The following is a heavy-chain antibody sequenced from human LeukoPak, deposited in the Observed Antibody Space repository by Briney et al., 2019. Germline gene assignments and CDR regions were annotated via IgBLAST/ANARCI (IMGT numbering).Heavy chain of an antibody. CDR3: AREAMTGYSDF. D-gene: IGHD3-9*01. Sequence: GASVKVSCKASGYTFTNYAVTWVRQAPGQGLEWMGWISGYNGNTNIAQKFQDRVTLTTDTSTSTAYIEVRSLTSDDTAVFFCAREAMTGYSDFWGQGTLVTVSS. V-gene: IGHV1-18*01. CDR2: ISGYNGNT. J-gene: IGHJ4*02. CDR1: GYTFTNYA.